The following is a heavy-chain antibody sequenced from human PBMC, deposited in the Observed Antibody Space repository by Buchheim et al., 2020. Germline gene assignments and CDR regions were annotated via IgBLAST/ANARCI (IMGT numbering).Heavy chain of an antibody. CDR3: ARDSSGLY. J-gene: IGHJ4*02. D-gene: IGHD3-22*01. CDR2: IKQDGSAT. Sequence: EVQLVESGGGLVQPGGSLRLSCAASGFTFSSYWMNWVRQAPGKGLEWVDNIKQDGSATYYVDSVKGRFTLLRDAAKTSLYLQMNSLRAEDTAVYYCARDSSGLYWGQGTL. CDR1: GFTFSSYW. V-gene: IGHV3-7*04.